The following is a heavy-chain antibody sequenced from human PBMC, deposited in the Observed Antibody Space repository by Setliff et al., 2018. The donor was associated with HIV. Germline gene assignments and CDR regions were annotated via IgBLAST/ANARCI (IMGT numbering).Heavy chain of an antibody. CDR1: GVSFGSSDYY. V-gene: IGHV4-39*07. CDR2: FYYSGST. J-gene: IGHJ4*02. D-gene: IGHD3-3*01. Sequence: SETLSLTCTVSGVSFGSSDYYRAWIRQPPGKGLEWIGSFYYSGSTYYNPSLKSRVTISVDTSKNQSSLKLTSVTAADTAIYYCARGVNFDYWGQGTQVPSPQ. CDR3: ARGVNFDY.